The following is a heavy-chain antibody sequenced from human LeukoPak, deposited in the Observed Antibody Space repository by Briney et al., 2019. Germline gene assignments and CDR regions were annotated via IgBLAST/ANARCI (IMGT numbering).Heavy chain of an antibody. V-gene: IGHV4-61*01. CDR1: GGSVSSGSYY. Sequence: SETLSLTCTVSGGSVSSGSYYWSWIRQPPGKGLEWIGYIYYSGSTNYNPSLKSRVTISVDTSKNQFSLKLSSVTAADTAVYYCARRQGCSNTACPPDYWGQGTLVTVSP. CDR2: IYYSGST. J-gene: IGHJ4*02. CDR3: ARRQGCSNTACPPDY. D-gene: IGHD2-2*01.